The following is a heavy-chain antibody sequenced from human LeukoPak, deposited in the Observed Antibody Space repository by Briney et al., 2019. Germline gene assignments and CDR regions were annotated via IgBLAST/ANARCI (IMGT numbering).Heavy chain of an antibody. CDR1: GGSISRGSYY. V-gene: IGHV4-61*02. J-gene: IGHJ5*02. CDR3: ARGTSSWYAYNWFDP. CDR2: IYTSGST. Sequence: PSQTLSLTCTVSGGSISRGSYYWSWIRQPAGKELEWIGRIYTSGSTNYNPSLKSRVTISVDTSKNQFSLKLSSVTAADTAVYYCARGTSSWYAYNWFDPWGQGTLVTVSS. D-gene: IGHD6-13*01.